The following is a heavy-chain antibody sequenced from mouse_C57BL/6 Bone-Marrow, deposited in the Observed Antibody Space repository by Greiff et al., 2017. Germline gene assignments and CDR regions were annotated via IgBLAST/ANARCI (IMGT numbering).Heavy chain of an antibody. D-gene: IGHD1-1*01. CDR1: GYTFTDYY. CDR2: INPYNGGT. CDR3: ARDYYYGSSYVAWFAY. V-gene: IGHV1-19*01. Sequence: EVQLQQSGPVLVKPGASVKMSCKASGYTFTDYYMNWVKQSHGKSLEWIGVINPYNGGTSYNQKFKGKATLTVDKSSSTAYMELNSLTSEDSAVYYCARDYYYGSSYVAWFAYWGQGTLVTVS. J-gene: IGHJ3*01.